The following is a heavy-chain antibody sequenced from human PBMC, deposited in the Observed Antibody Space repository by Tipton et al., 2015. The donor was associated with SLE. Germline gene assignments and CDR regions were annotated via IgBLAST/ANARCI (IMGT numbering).Heavy chain of an antibody. CDR2: INHSGST. CDR1: GGSFSDYY. V-gene: IGHV4-34*01. CDR3: ARERLITMIVVVMTGDAFDI. Sequence: TLSLTCAVYGGSFSDYYWSWIRQPPGKGLEWIGEINHSGSTNYNPSLKSRVTISVDTSKNQFSLKLSSVTAADTAVYYCARERLITMIVVVMTGDAFDIWGQGTMVTVSS. J-gene: IGHJ3*02. D-gene: IGHD3-22*01.